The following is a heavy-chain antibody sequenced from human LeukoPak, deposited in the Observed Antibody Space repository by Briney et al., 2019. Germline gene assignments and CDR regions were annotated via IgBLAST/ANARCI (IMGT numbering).Heavy chain of an antibody. Sequence: GASVKVSRKASGYTLTVYYMLWVPQAPRKGLEWMGCINPNRCSTHYAQKFQRRDTKHRGTSMSTAYMELSRLRCDDTPVYYCERYLMPTVNTLGMDVWGQGTTVSVSS. CDR3: ERYLMPTVNTLGMDV. D-gene: IGHD4-17*01. CDR1: GYTLTVYY. V-gene: IGHV1-2*02. J-gene: IGHJ6*02. CDR2: INPNRCST.